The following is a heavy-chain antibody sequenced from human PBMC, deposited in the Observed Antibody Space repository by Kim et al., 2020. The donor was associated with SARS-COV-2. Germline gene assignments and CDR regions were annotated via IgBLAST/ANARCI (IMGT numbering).Heavy chain of an antibody. V-gene: IGHV4-59*08. CDR1: GGSISSYY. CDR2: IYYSGST. CDR3: ARHGGIVDHGNWFDP. D-gene: IGHD3-22*01. J-gene: IGHJ5*02. Sequence: SETLSLTCTVSGGSISSYYWSWIRQPPGKGLEWIGYIYYSGSTNYNPSLKSRVTISVDTSKNQFSLKLSSVTAADTAVYYCARHGGIVDHGNWFDPWGQGTLVTVSS.